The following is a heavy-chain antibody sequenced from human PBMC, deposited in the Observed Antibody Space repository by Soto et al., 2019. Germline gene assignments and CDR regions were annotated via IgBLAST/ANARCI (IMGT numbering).Heavy chain of an antibody. CDR3: ARHSKYYYDSSGYPDYYYGMDV. D-gene: IGHD3-22*01. CDR1: GYSFTSYW. V-gene: IGHV5-10-1*01. Sequence: GESLKISCKGSGYSFTSYWISWVRQMPGKGLEWMGRIDPSDSYTNYSPSFQGHVTISADKSISTAYLQWSSLRASDTAMYYCARHSKYYYDSSGYPDYYYGMDVWGQGTTVTVSS. J-gene: IGHJ6*02. CDR2: IDPSDSYT.